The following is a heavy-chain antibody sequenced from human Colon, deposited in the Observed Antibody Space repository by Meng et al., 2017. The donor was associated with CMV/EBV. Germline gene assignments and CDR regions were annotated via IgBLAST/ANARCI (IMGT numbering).Heavy chain of an antibody. CDR3: ARGTSYNMYSSSHFDY. D-gene: IGHD6-6*01. J-gene: IGHJ4*02. CDR1: GGSISSYY. Sequence: SETLSLTCTVSGGSISSYYWSWIRQPPGKGLEWIGYIYYSGSTNYNPSLKSRVTISVDTSKNQFSLKLSSVTAADTAVYYCARGTSYNMYSSSHFDYWGQGTLVTAPQ. V-gene: IGHV4-59*01. CDR2: IYYSGST.